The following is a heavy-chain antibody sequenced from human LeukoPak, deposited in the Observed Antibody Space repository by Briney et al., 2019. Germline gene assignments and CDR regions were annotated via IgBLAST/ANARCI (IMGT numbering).Heavy chain of an antibody. Sequence: SVKVSCKASGGTFSSYANSWVRQAPGQGLEWMGGIIPILGTANYAQKFQGRVTITTDESTSTAYMELSSLRSEDTAVYYCASESTVAGNFDYWGQGTLVTVSS. CDR1: GGTFSSYA. CDR2: IIPILGTA. J-gene: IGHJ4*02. V-gene: IGHV1-69*05. D-gene: IGHD6-19*01. CDR3: ASESTVAGNFDY.